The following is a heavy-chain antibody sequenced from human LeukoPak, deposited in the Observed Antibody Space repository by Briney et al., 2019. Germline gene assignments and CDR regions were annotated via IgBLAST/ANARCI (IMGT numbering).Heavy chain of an antibody. CDR1: GFTFSSYD. D-gene: IGHD3-10*01. J-gene: IGHJ6*03. CDR3: ARASGNYYYYYMDV. Sequence: PGGSLRLSCAASGFTFSSYDMHWVRQATAKGLEWVSAIGTAGDTYYPGSVKGRFTISRENAKNSLYLQMNSLRAGDTAVYYCARASGNYYYYYMDVWGKGTTVTVSS. CDR2: IGTAGDT. V-gene: IGHV3-13*01.